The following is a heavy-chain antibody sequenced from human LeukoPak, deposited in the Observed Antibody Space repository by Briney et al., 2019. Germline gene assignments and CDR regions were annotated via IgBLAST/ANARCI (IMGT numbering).Heavy chain of an antibody. CDR3: ARLKFYDSTGYSPVYYMVV. Sequence: PSETLSLTCSVSGGAIISYYWSWIRQPAGKGPEWIGRIYPTGNTDYNPSLKTRVTMSTDLSKEQFSLRLRSVTAADTAVYYCARLKFYDSTGYSPVYYMVVWGEETGVSVSS. V-gene: IGHV4-4*07. CDR1: GGAIISYY. J-gene: IGHJ6*03. CDR2: IYPTGNT. D-gene: IGHD3-22*01.